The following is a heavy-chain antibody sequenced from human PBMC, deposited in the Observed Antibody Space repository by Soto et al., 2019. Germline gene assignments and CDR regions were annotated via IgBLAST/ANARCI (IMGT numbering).Heavy chain of an antibody. CDR3: ARGTPHCGGDCYPFDY. CDR1: GYTFTSYY. D-gene: IGHD2-21*02. J-gene: IGHJ4*02. CDR2: INPSGGST. Sequence: QVQLVQSGAEVKKPGASVKVSCKASGYTFTSYYMHWVRQAPGQGLEWMGIINPSGGSTSYAQKFQGRVTMTRDTSTSTVYMELSSLRSEDTAVYYCARGTPHCGGDCYPFDYWGQGTLVTVSA. V-gene: IGHV1-46*01.